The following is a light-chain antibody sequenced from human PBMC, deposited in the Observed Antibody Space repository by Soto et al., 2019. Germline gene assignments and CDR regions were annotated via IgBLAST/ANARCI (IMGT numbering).Light chain of an antibody. CDR1: ETVATN. V-gene: IGKV3-15*01. CDR2: GAA. CDR3: QQYFEWPPMT. J-gene: IGKJ1*01. Sequence: VMTQSPATLSVSPGERATLSCWASETVATNLAWYQQKPGQAPRLLISGAATRAAGLSDRFRGSGSGTEFTLTLSSLRSEDSAIYYCQQYFEWPPMTFGQGTKVEI.